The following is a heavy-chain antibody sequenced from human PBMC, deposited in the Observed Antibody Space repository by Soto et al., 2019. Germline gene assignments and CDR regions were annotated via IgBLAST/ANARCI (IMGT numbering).Heavy chain of an antibody. D-gene: IGHD1-26*01. J-gene: IGHJ2*01. CDR1: GFSFSNYA. CDR2: ISGSSSNI. V-gene: IGHV3-48*01. Sequence: EVQLVESGGGLVQPGGSLRLSCAASGFSFSNYAMDWVRQAPGKGLEWVSYISGSSSNIRYADSVKGRFTISRDNAKSSVYLQRNSLRADDTAVYYCARDLSRGSDWARYLDLWGRGTLVTVSS. CDR3: ARDLSRGSDWARYLDL.